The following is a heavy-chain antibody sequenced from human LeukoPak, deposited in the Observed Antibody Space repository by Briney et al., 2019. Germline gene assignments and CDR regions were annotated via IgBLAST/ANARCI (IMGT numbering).Heavy chain of an antibody. D-gene: IGHD3-3*01. CDR1: GFTVSSNY. Sequence: GGSLRLSCAASGFTVSSNYMSWVRQAPGKGLEWVSVIYSGGSTYYADSVKGRFTISRDNSKNTLYLQMNSLRAEDTAVYYCARGGNYDFWSGYYGDAFDIWGQGTMVTVSS. CDR3: ARGGNYDFWSGYYGDAFDI. CDR2: IYSGGST. J-gene: IGHJ3*02. V-gene: IGHV3-53*01.